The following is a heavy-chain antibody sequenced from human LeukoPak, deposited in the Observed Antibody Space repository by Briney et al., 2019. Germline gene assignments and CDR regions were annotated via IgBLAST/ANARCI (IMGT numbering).Heavy chain of an antibody. CDR3: AREEEYYYDSSGYASEGY. V-gene: IGHV3-30*02. Sequence: PGGSLRLSCAASGFTFSNYGMHWVRQAPGKGLEWVTFIRDDGSNKYYADSVKGRFTISRDNSKNSLYLQMNSLRAEDTAVYYCAREEEYYYDSSGYASEGYWGQGTLVTVSS. D-gene: IGHD3-22*01. CDR2: IRDDGSNK. CDR1: GFTFSNYG. J-gene: IGHJ4*02.